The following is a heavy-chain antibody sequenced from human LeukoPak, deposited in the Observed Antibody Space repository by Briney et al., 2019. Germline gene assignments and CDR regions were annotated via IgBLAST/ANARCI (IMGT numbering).Heavy chain of an antibody. V-gene: IGHV3-23*01. CDR2: ISGSGGST. CDR3: AKAVGQWLVEFDY. J-gene: IGHJ4*02. CDR1: GFTFSSYA. D-gene: IGHD6-19*01. Sequence: GGSLRLSCAASGFTFSSYAMCWVRQPPGKGLEWVSAISGSGGSTYYADSVKGRFTISRDNSKNTLYLQMNSLRAEDTAVYYCAKAVGQWLVEFDYWGQGTLVTVSS.